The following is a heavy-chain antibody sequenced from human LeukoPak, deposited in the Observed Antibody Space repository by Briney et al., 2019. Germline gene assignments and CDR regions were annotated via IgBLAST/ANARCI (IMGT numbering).Heavy chain of an antibody. J-gene: IGHJ5*02. V-gene: IGHV3-7*01. Sequence: PGGSLRLSRAASGFTFSSCWMSWVRQAPGKGLEWVANIKQDGSEKYYVDSVKGRFTISRDNAKNSLYLQMNSLRAEDTAVYYCTRDSSFGDYGRPWFDPWGQGTLVTVSS. CDR1: GFTFSSCW. D-gene: IGHD4-17*01. CDR3: TRDSSFGDYGRPWFDP. CDR2: IKQDGSEK.